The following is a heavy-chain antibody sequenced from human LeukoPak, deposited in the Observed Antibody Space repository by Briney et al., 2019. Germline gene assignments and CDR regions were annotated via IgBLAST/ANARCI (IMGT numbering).Heavy chain of an antibody. CDR3: AKQLRWGSGFDY. CDR2: ISGSGSTT. J-gene: IGHJ4*02. CDR1: GFTFSSYA. D-gene: IGHD4-23*01. V-gene: IGHV3-23*01. Sequence: GGSLRLTCAASGFTFSSYAMTWVRQAPGKGLEWVSAISGSGSTTYYADSVKGRLTISRDNSKNTLYVQMNSLRAEDTAVYFCAKQLRWGSGFDYWGQGTLVTVSS.